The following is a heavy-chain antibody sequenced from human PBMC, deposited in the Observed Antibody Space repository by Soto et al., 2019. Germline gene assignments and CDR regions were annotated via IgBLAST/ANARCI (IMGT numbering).Heavy chain of an antibody. CDR1: GGSISSGGYY. D-gene: IGHD3-10*01. J-gene: IGHJ4*02. V-gene: IGHV4-31*03. CDR3: ARDPEFLYGSGCLTFGY. Sequence: SETLSLTCTVSGGSISSGGYYWSWIRQHPGKGLEWIGYIYYSGSTYYNPSLKSRVTISVDTSKNQFSLKLSSVTAADTAVYYCARDPEFLYGSGCLTFGYWGQGTLVTVSS. CDR2: IYYSGST.